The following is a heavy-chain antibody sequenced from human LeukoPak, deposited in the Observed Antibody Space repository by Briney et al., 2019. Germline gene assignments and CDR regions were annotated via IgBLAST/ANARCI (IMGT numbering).Heavy chain of an antibody. V-gene: IGHV3-23*01. J-gene: IGHJ4*02. D-gene: IGHD4-17*01. Sequence: GGSLRLSCAASGFTFSSYAMSWVRQAPGKGLEWVSAISGSGGSTYYADSVKGRFTISGDNSKNTVYLQMNSLRAEDTALYYCAKGGVYGDYYFDYWGQGTLVTVSS. CDR3: AKGGVYGDYYFDY. CDR1: GFTFSSYA. CDR2: ISGSGGST.